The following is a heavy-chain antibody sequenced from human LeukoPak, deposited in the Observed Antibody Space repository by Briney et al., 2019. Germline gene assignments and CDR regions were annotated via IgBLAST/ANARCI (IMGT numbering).Heavy chain of an antibody. V-gene: IGHV1-2*02. CDR1: GYTFTGYY. CDR3: ARDQVLTAPPPYGLDV. CDR2: INPNSGGT. Sequence: VASVKVSCKASGYTFTGYYMHWVRQAPGQGLEWMGWINPNSGGTNHAQKFQGRVTMTRDTSISTAYMELSSLRSEETAVYYCARDQVLTAPPPYGLDVWGQGTTVTVSS. J-gene: IGHJ6*02. D-gene: IGHD3-16*01.